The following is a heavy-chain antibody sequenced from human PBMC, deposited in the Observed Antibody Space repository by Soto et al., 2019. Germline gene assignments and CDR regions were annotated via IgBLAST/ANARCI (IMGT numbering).Heavy chain of an antibody. CDR1: GASMRSYS. D-gene: IGHD4-17*01. V-gene: IGHV4-59*01. Sequence: PSETLSLTSNVSGASMRSYSWTWMRQSPGKGLEWLGDIFYTGNANLNPSLRSRLNISVDTAKNKFSLTLSSVTAADTAVYYCARDLRCSGMDVGGQGTTVTVSS. CDR2: IFYTGNA. CDR3: ARDLRCSGMDV. J-gene: IGHJ6*02.